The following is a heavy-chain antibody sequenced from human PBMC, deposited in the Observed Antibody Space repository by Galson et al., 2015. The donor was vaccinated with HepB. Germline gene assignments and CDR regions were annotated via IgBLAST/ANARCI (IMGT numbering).Heavy chain of an antibody. V-gene: IGHV5-51*03. CDR3: AVGIVSLTPGHFDQ. J-gene: IGHJ4*02. D-gene: IGHD5/OR15-5a*01. CDR2: VYPTDSDA. CDR1: GYSFSSYW. Sequence: QSGAEVKKPGESLKISCKGSGYSFSSYWIGWVRQMPGKGLEWMGIVYPTDSDARYSPSFRGQVTFSADKSINTAYLQWRSLKASDTAMYYCAVGIVSLTPGHFDQWGQGTLVTVSS.